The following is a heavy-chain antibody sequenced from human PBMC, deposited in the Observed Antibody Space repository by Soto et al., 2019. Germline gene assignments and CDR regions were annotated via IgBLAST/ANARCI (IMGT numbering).Heavy chain of an antibody. CDR2: INPNSGGT. CDR3: ARDLWGSLSGGPHNWFDP. V-gene: IGHV1-2*04. J-gene: IGHJ5*02. D-gene: IGHD2-15*01. CDR1: GYTFTGYY. Sequence: ASVKVSCKASGYTFTGYYMHWVRQAPGQGLEWMGWINPNSGGTNYAQKFQGWVTMTRDTSISTAYMELSRLRSDDTAVYYCARDLWGSLSGGPHNWFDPWGQGTLVTVSS.